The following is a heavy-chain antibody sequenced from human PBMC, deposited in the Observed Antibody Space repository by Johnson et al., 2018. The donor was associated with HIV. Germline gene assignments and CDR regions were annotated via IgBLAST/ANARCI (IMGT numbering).Heavy chain of an antibody. CDR3: ASGGPLSGSDECCFDV. CDR2: IYSGGST. D-gene: IGHD1-26*01. V-gene: IGHV3-66*01. CDR1: GFTVSSNY. Sequence: VQLVESGGGLVQPGGSLRLSCAASGFTVSSNYMSWVRQAPGKGLEWVSVIYSGGSTYYADSVKGSFTISRDNSKNTLCLQMNSLRVEDTPVSSCASGGPLSGSDECCFDVWGQGTMVTVSS. J-gene: IGHJ3*01.